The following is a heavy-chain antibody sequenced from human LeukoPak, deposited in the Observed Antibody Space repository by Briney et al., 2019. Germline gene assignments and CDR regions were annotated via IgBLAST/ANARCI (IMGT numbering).Heavy chain of an antibody. CDR1: GFTFDDYA. V-gene: IGHV3-20*04. CDR3: TRGSVQLWLRDTYYYMDV. D-gene: IGHD5-18*01. Sequence: GESLRLSCAASGFTFDDYAMNWVRQVPGRGLEWVSGINWNGRITEYADSVKDRFTISRQNTKNSLYLYMNNLGGEDTALYFCTRGSVQLWLRDTYYYMDVWGKGTTVTVSS. J-gene: IGHJ6*03. CDR2: INWNGRIT.